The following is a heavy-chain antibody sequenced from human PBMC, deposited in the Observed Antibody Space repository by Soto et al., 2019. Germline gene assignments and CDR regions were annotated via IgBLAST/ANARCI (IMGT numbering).Heavy chain of an antibody. Sequence: GGSLRLSCAASGFIFNDYYMSWIRQAPGKGLEWLSNISGSSGSKKYADAGKGRFTISRDNAKKSLYLEMHSLRAEDTAMYYCARYAAEVTTFFDQWGQGTLVTVS. J-gene: IGHJ4*02. V-gene: IGHV3-11*06. CDR3: ARYAAEVTTFFDQ. CDR1: GFIFNDYY. D-gene: IGHD4-17*01. CDR2: ISGSSGSK.